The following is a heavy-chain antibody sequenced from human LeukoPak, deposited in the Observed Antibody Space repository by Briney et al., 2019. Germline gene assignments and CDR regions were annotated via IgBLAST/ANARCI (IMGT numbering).Heavy chain of an antibody. Sequence: SGGSLRLSCAASGFTFSSYGMSWVRQAPGKGLEWVSAISGSGGSTYYADSVKGRFTISRDNPKNTLYLQMNSLRAEDTAVYYCAKPPPTAMVPFDYWGQGTLVTVSS. CDR3: AKPPPTAMVPFDY. V-gene: IGHV3-23*01. J-gene: IGHJ4*02. CDR1: GFTFSSYG. D-gene: IGHD5-18*01. CDR2: ISGSGGST.